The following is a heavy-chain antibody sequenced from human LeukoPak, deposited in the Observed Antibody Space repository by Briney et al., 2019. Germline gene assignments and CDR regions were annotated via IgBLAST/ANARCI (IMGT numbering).Heavy chain of an antibody. CDR1: GYTFTSYD. CDR3: ARGRREHDYSNSNYYYYYYMDV. Sequence: ASVKVSCKASGYTFTSYDINWVRQATGQGLEWMGWMNPNSGNTGYAQKFQGRVTMTRNTSISTAHMELSSLRSEDTAVYYCARGRREHDYSNSNYYYYYYMDVWGKGTTVTVSS. CDR2: MNPNSGNT. J-gene: IGHJ6*03. D-gene: IGHD4-11*01. V-gene: IGHV1-8*01.